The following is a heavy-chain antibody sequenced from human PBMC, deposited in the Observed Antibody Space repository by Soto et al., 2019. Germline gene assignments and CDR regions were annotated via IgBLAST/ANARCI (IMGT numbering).Heavy chain of an antibody. CDR2: IYYSGST. CDR1: GGSISSGDYY. Sequence: QVQLHESGPGLVKPSQTLSLTCTVSGGSISSGDYYWSWIRQPPGKVLEWIGYIYYSGSTYYNPSLKIRVTISLDTSKNQFALKLSSVTAADTAVYYCARAWGCSGGSCHTPPWFDPWGKGTLVTVSS. D-gene: IGHD2-15*01. V-gene: IGHV4-30-4*01. J-gene: IGHJ5*02. CDR3: ARAWGCSGGSCHTPPWFDP.